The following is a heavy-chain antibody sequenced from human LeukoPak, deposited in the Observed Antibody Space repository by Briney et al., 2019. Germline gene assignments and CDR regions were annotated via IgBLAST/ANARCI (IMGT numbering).Heavy chain of an antibody. J-gene: IGHJ4*02. D-gene: IGHD1-26*01. CDR2: IRNDGSIK. CDR3: AKDQPDVGATAWFFDY. Sequence: PGGSLRLSCAASGFTFSSYGIHWVRQAPGKGLEWVAFIRNDGSIKYYTDSVKGRFTISRDNSKNTLYLQMNSPRAEDTAVYYCAKDQPDVGATAWFFDYWGQGTLVTVSS. CDR1: GFTFSSYG. V-gene: IGHV3-30*02.